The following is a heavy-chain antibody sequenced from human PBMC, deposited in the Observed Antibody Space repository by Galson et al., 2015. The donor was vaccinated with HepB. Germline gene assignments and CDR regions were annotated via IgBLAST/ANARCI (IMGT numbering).Heavy chain of an antibody. CDR1: GFTFSDYA. CDR3: AKDGRGYYGSGSYYGALEY. CDR2: ISGRVSVIRTGGVST. Sequence: SLRLSCAASGFTFSDYAMNWVRQAPGKGLEWVPVISGRVSVIRTGGVSTHYADSVTGRFTISRDISKNTLYLQMNSLRAEDTAVYYCAKDGRGYYGSGSYYGALEYWGQGTLVTVSS. J-gene: IGHJ4*02. V-gene: IGHV3-23*01. D-gene: IGHD3-10*01.